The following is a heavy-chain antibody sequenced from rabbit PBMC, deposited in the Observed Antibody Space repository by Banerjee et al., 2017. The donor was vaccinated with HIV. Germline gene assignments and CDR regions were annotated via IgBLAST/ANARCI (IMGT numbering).Heavy chain of an antibody. Sequence: QEQLKETGGGLVQPGGSLTLSCKASGSDISSYHMGWVRQAPGRGLEWIGCINTGSSGSTYYASWAKGRFSISRSTSLNTVTLQMTSLTAADTATYFCARRLGYAFFNLWGPGTLVTVS. CDR2: INTGSSGST. J-gene: IGHJ4*01. D-gene: IGHD6-1*01. CDR3: ARRLGYAFFNL. CDR1: GSDISSYH. V-gene: IGHV1S47*01.